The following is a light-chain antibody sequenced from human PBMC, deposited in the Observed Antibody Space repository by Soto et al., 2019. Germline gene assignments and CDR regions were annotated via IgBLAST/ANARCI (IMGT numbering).Light chain of an antibody. Sequence: QSVLTQPPSASGTPGQSVTISCTGTSSEVGAYDYVSWYQQHPGKAPTLMIYEINKRPSGVHDRFSGSKSGNTASLTVSGLQAEDEADYYCSSFAGSNNFPYVFGTGTKVTVL. CDR2: EIN. CDR1: SSEVGAYDY. J-gene: IGLJ1*01. CDR3: SSFAGSNNFPYV. V-gene: IGLV2-8*01.